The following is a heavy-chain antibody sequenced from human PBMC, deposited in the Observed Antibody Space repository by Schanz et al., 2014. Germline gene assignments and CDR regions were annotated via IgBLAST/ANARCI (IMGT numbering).Heavy chain of an antibody. CDR1: GDSISSGGYY. CDR3: ASLVGLSFYYAMDL. D-gene: IGHD2-15*01. V-gene: IGHV4-31*03. CDR2: IYYSGDT. J-gene: IGHJ6*02. Sequence: QVQLQESGPGLVKPSQTLSLTCNVSGDSISSGGYYWSWIRQPPGKGLEWIGYIYYSGDTNYNPSLKSRVAMSIDTSVNQFSLNLRSVTCADTAVYYCASLVGLSFYYAMDLWGLPTTLAVSS.